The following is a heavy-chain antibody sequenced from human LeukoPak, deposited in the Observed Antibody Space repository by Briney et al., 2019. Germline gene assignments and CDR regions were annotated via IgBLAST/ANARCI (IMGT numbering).Heavy chain of an antibody. CDR3: ARRGGLLDDYGPFFDY. V-gene: IGHV1-2*02. J-gene: IGHJ4*02. D-gene: IGHD3-16*01. Sequence: GASLKVSCKASGYTFTGYYIHWVRQAPGQGLEWMGGINPNSGGTNFAQKFQGRVTMTRDTSISAAYMELSWLRSDDTAVYYCARRGGLLDDYGPFFDYWGQGTLVTVSS. CDR1: GYTFTGYY. CDR2: INPNSGGT.